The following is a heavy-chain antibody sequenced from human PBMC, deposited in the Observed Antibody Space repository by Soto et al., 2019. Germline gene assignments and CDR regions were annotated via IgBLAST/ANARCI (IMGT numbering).Heavy chain of an antibody. CDR1: GFTFSSYA. V-gene: IGHV3-23*01. D-gene: IGHD2-2*01. Sequence: GGSLRLSCAASGFTFSSYAMSWVRQAPGKGLEWVSAISGSGGSTYYADSVKGRFTISRDNSKNTLYLQMNSLRAEDTAVYYCAKVGGYCSSTSCYPELDYWGQGTLVTVSS. CDR3: AKVGGYCSSTSCYPELDY. CDR2: ISGSGGST. J-gene: IGHJ4*02.